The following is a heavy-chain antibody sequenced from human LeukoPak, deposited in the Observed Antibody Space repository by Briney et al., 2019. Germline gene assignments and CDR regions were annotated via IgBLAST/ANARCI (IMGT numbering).Heavy chain of an antibody. CDR2: ISSSSSYI. CDR3: ARRFDYDSSGYPLDY. J-gene: IGHJ4*02. D-gene: IGHD3-22*01. Sequence: GGSLRLSCAASGFTFSSSAMNWVRQAPGKGLEWVSSISSSSSYIYYADSVKGRFTISRDNAKNSLYLQMNSLRAEDTAVYYCARRFDYDSSGYPLDYWGQGTLVTVSS. CDR1: GFTFSSSA. V-gene: IGHV3-21*01.